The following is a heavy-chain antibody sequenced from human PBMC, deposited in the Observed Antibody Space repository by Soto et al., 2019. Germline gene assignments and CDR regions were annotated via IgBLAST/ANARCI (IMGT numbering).Heavy chain of an antibody. Sequence: SETLSLTCTVSGASISSGGYYWSWIRQHPGKGLEWIGYIYYSGSTYYNPSLKSRVTISVDTSENQFSLKLSSVTAADTAVYYCARWPQLEPRFDYWGQGTLVTVSS. J-gene: IGHJ4*02. D-gene: IGHD1-1*01. CDR2: IYYSGST. V-gene: IGHV4-31*03. CDR1: GASISSGGYY. CDR3: ARWPQLEPRFDY.